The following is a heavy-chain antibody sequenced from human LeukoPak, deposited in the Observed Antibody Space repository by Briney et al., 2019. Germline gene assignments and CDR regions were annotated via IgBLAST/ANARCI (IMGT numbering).Heavy chain of an antibody. D-gene: IGHD6-13*01. Sequence: ASVKVSCKASGGTFSSLTISWVRQAPGQGLEWMGGIIPIFNTPHYAQTFQGRVTITADESTGTAYMELNSLRSEDTAVYYCARDEQDSSSWYARWFDPWGQGTLVTVSS. CDR3: ARDEQDSSSWYARWFDP. J-gene: IGHJ5*02. CDR2: IIPIFNTP. V-gene: IGHV1-69*13. CDR1: GGTFSSLT.